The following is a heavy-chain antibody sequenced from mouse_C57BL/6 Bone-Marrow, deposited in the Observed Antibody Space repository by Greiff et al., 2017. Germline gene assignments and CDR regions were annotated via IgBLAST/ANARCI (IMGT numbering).Heavy chain of an antibody. J-gene: IGHJ2*01. CDR1: GFTFSSYG. Sequence: EVMLVESGGDLVKPGGSLKLSCAASGFTFSSYGMSWVRQTPDKRLEWVATISSGGSYTYYPDSVKGRFTISRDNAKNTLYLQMGSLKSEDTAMYYCARRCLDYWGQGTTLTVSS. CDR3: ARRCLDY. CDR2: ISSGGSYT. V-gene: IGHV5-6*02.